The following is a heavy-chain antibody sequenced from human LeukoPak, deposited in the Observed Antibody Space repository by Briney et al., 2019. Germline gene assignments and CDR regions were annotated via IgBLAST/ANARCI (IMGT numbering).Heavy chain of an antibody. CDR1: GFTFDDYA. Sequence: SLRLSCAASGFTFDDYAMHWVRQAPGKGLEWVSGISWNSGSIGYADSVKGRFTISRDNAKNSLYLQMNSLRAEDTALYYCAKDISYYDSSGYYNYWGQGTLVTVSS. CDR2: ISWNSGSI. D-gene: IGHD3-22*01. CDR3: AKDISYYDSSGYYNY. V-gene: IGHV3-9*01. J-gene: IGHJ4*02.